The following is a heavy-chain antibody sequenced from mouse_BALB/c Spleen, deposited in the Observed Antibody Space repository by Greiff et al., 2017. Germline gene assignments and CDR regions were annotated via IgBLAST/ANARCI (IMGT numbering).Heavy chain of an antibody. J-gene: IGHJ3*01. CDR2: IDPANGNT. Sequence: VHVKQSGAELVKPGASVKLSCTASGFNIKDTYMHWVKLRPEQGLEWIGRIDPANGNTKYDPKFQGKATITADTSSNTAYLQLSSLTSEDTAVYYCATDGNYGFAYGGQGTLVTVSA. V-gene: IGHV14-3*02. D-gene: IGHD2-1*01. CDR1: GFNIKDTY. CDR3: ATDGNYGFAY.